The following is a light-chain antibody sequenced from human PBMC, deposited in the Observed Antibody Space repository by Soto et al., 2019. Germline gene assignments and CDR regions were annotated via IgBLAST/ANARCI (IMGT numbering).Light chain of an antibody. Sequence: LMTQSPATRSVSPGERATLSYLDREPVATNLAWSQQKPGQATRLLISGASTRAAGISNRFRGSGAGTEFTLPISNLRSEDYAMYYCRQYFEWPPITFGRGPKMVI. CDR3: RQYFEWPPIT. J-gene: IGKJ4*02. CDR2: GAS. V-gene: IGKV3-15*01. CDR1: EPVATN.